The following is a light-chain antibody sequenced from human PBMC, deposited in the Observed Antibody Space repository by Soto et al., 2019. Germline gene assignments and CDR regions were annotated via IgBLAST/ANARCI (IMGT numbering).Light chain of an antibody. CDR3: AAWDDSLHGYV. CDR2: SNN. J-gene: IGLJ1*01. CDR1: ISNIGSNT. V-gene: IGLV1-44*01. Sequence: QSVLTQPPSSSGTPGQRVTISCSGSISNIGSNTVNWYQQLPGTAPKLLIHSNNQRPSGVPDRFSGSKSGTSASLAISGLQSEDEADYYCAAWDDSLHGYVFGTGTKVTVL.